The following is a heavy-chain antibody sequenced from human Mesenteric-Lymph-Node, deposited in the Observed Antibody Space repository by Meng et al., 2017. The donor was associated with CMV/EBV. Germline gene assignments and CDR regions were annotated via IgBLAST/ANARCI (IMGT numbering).Heavy chain of an antibody. J-gene: IGHJ4*02. CDR2: INTNTGNP. V-gene: IGHV7-4-1*02. D-gene: IGHD3-10*01. Sequence: SGYTFTSYALKWVRQAPGQGLEWMGWINTNTGNPAYGQGFSGRFVFSLDTSVSTAYLQINSLKAEDTAIYYCATKFFSGSGSYSFDHWGQGTLVIVSS. CDR3: ATKFFSGSGSYSFDH. CDR1: GYTFTSYA.